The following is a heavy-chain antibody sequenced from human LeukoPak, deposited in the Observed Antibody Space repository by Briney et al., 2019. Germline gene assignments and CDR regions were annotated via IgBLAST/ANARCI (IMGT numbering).Heavy chain of an antibody. V-gene: IGHV3-21*01. J-gene: IGHJ4*02. Sequence: GGSLRLSCAASGFTFSSYSMNWVRQAPGKGLEWVSSISSSSRYIYYADSVKGRFSISRDNTKNSLYLQMNSLRAEDTAVYYCARGGSSILDYWGQGTLVTVSS. CDR2: ISSSSRYI. D-gene: IGHD1-26*01. CDR1: GFTFSSYS. CDR3: ARGGSSILDY.